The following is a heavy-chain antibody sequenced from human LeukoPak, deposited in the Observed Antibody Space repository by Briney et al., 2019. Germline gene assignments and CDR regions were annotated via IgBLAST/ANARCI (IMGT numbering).Heavy chain of an antibody. CDR2: ISSNGGST. V-gene: IGHV3-64D*06. D-gene: IGHD4-17*01. J-gene: IGHJ5*02. CDR1: GFTFSSYA. Sequence: GGSLRLSCSASGFTFSSYAMHWVRQAPGKGLEYGSAISSNGGSTYYADSMKGRFTISRDNSKNTLYLQMSSLRAEDTAVYYCVKGGDYGDPFDPWGQGTLVTVSS. CDR3: VKGGDYGDPFDP.